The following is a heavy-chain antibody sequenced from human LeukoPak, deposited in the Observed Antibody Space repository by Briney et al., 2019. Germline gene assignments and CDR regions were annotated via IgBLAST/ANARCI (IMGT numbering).Heavy chain of an antibody. D-gene: IGHD3-10*01. CDR3: ARDLNYYGSGSYYIGGYYGMDV. V-gene: IGHV3-21*01. CDR2: ISSSSSYI. Sequence: GGSLRVSCAASGFTFSSYSMNWVRQAPGKGLEWVSSISSSSSYIYYADSVKGRFTISRDNAKNSLYLQMNSLRAEDTAVYYCARDLNYYGSGSYYIGGYYGMDVWGKGTTVTVSS. J-gene: IGHJ6*04. CDR1: GFTFSSYS.